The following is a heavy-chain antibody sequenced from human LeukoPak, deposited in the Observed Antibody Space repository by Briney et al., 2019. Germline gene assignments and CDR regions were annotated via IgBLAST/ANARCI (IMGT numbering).Heavy chain of an antibody. J-gene: IGHJ4*02. D-gene: IGHD6-19*01. CDR3: ARTKSGWYYSDY. Sequence: SETLSLTCTVSGGSMRSYYWSWIRQPPGKGLELIGYVYYSGTTNYNPSLESRVTILVDTSKNQFSLNLSSVTAADTAVYYCARTKSGWYYSDYWGQGTLVSVSS. V-gene: IGHV4-59*08. CDR1: GGSMRSYY. CDR2: VYYSGTT.